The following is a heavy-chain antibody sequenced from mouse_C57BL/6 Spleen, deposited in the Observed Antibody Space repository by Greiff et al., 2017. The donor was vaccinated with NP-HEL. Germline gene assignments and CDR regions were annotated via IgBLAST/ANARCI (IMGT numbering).Heavy chain of an antibody. V-gene: IGHV14-3*01. J-gene: IGHJ1*03. CDR2: IDPANGNT. D-gene: IGHD1-1*01. Sequence: VQLKQSVAELVRPGASVKLSCTASGFNIKNTYMHWVKQRPEQGLEWIGRIDPANGNTKYAPKFQGKATITADTSSNTSYLQLSSLTSEDTAIYYCARHYYYGSSYGYFDVWGTGTTVTVSS. CDR1: GFNIKNTY. CDR3: ARHYYYGSSYGYFDV.